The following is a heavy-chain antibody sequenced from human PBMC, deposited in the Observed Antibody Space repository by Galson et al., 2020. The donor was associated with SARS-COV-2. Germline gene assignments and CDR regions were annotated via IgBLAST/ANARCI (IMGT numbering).Heavy chain of an antibody. CDR1: GGSISSSYY. J-gene: IGHJ5*02. V-gene: IGHV4-39*01. CDR3: SRRGGSGYGSGWFDP. CDR2: ISYSGSS. D-gene: IGHD5-12*01. Sequence: SETLSLTCTVSGGSISSSYYCGWIRQPPGEGLEWIGIISYSGSSYYNPSLKSRATMSVDTSMNQFSLKLTTVTAADTAVYYCSRRGGSGYGSGWFDPWGQGTLVIVSS.